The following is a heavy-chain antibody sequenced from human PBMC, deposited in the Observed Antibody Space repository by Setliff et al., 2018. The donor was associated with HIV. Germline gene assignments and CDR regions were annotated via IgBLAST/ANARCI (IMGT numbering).Heavy chain of an antibody. CDR1: GFTFSSYT. D-gene: IGHD5-12*01. CDR2: ITHDGSSK. Sequence: GGSLRLSCAASGFTFSSYTMHWVRQAPGKGLEWVAVITHDGSSKYYADSVKGRFTISRDNSKNTLYLQMNSPRADDTAVYYCASDSSTKEMATIWVNFDYWGQGTLVTVSS. CDR3: ASDSSTKEMATIWVNFDY. J-gene: IGHJ4*02. V-gene: IGHV3-30*01.